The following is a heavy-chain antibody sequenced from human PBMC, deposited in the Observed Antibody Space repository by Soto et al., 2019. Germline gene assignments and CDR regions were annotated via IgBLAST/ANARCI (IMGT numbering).Heavy chain of an antibody. J-gene: IGHJ5*02. CDR1: GGTLSSYD. CDR2: IIPLFGTA. CDR3: ARAGERYGTSPEAYNWFDP. Sequence: SVKVSCKASGGTLSSYDISWVRQAPGQGLEWMGGIIPLFGTANYAQNFQGRVTITTDESTTTAYMELTSLRSEDTAVYYCARAGERYGTSPEAYNWFDPWGQGTLVTVSS. D-gene: IGHD6-13*01. V-gene: IGHV1-69*05.